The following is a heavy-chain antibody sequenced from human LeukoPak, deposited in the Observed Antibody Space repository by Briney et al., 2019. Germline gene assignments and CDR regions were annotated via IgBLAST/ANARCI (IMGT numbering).Heavy chain of an antibody. CDR2: IYYSGST. CDR3: ARIAGMHYYYYGMDV. CDR1: GGSISSSSYY. J-gene: IGHJ6*02. D-gene: IGHD1-26*01. V-gene: IGHV4-39*01. Sequence: PSETLSLTCTVSGGSISSSSYYWGWIRQPPGKGLEWIGSIYYSGSTYYNPSLKSRVTISVDTSKNQFSLKLSSVTAADTAVYYCARIAGMHYYYYGMDVWGQGTTVTVSS.